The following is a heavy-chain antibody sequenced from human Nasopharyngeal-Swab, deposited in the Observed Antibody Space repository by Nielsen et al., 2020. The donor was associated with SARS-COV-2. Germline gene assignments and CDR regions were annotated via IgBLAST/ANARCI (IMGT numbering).Heavy chain of an antibody. V-gene: IGHV3-23*01. CDR3: AKDWDIDYVWGSYRYHPLFDY. D-gene: IGHD3-16*02. J-gene: IGHJ4*02. CDR2: ISGSGGST. Sequence: VRQAPGKGLEWVSAISGSGGSTYYADSVKGRFTISRDNSKNTLYLQMNSLRAEDTAVYYCAKDWDIDYVWGSYRYHPLFDYWGQGTLVTASS.